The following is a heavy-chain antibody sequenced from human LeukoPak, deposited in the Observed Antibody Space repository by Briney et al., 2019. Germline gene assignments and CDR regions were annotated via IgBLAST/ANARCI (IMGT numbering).Heavy chain of an antibody. CDR2: ISYDGGNK. D-gene: IGHD3-10*01. CDR3: ASPGGSMVRVLAFDY. J-gene: IGHJ4*02. Sequence: GGSLRLSCAASGFTFSSYGMHWVRQAPGKGLEWVAVISYDGGNKYYADSVKGRFTISRDNAKNSLYLQMNSLRAEDTAVYYCASPGGSMVRVLAFDYWGQGTLVTVSS. V-gene: IGHV3-30*03. CDR1: GFTFSSYG.